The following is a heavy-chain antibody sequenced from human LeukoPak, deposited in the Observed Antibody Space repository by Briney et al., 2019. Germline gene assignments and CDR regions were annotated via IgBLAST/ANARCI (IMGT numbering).Heavy chain of an antibody. CDR2: INPSGGST. CDR1: GYTFTSYY. V-gene: IGHV1-46*01. CDR3: ARGCSSTSPMEAFDI. J-gene: IGHJ3*02. D-gene: IGHD2-2*01. Sequence: ASVKVSCKSSGYTFTSYYMHWVRPAPGQGLAWMGLINPSGGSTSYPQKFQGRVTMTRDTSTSTVYMELSSLRSEDTAVYYCARGCSSTSPMEAFDIWGQGTMVTVSS.